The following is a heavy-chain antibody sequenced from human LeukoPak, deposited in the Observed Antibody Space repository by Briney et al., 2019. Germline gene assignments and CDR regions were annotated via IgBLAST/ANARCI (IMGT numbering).Heavy chain of an antibody. Sequence: PGGSLRLSCVASGITFSSFGMHWVRQAPGKGLEWVAFIWYDGSNEYYADSVKGRFTIFRDNAKNTLYLQMNSLRVEDTAVYHCASDTVDTAVGIDYWGQGTLVTVSS. CDR1: GITFSSFG. D-gene: IGHD5-18*01. J-gene: IGHJ4*02. CDR3: ASDTVDTAVGIDY. CDR2: IWYDGSNE. V-gene: IGHV3-33*03.